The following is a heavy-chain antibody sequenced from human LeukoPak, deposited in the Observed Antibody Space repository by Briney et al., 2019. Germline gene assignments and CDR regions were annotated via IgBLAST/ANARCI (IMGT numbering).Heavy chain of an antibody. V-gene: IGHV1-18*01. CDR3: ARKGEPKSTNLYYYYGMDV. CDR1: GYTFTSYG. CDR2: ISVDNGNT. D-gene: IGHD1-1*01. J-gene: IGHJ6*02. Sequence: ASVKVSCKASGYTFTSYGITWVRQAPGQGLEWMGWISVDNGNTNYAQKLQGRVTMTTDTFMSTAYMELRSLRSDDTAVYYCARKGEPKSTNLYYYYGMDVWGQGTKVNVSS.